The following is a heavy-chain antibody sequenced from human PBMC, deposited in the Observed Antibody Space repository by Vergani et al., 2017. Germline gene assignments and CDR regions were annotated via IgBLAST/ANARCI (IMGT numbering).Heavy chain of an antibody. CDR2: IGYDGRIK. V-gene: IGHV3-30*02. CDR3: AREHHRYSPYMDV. CDR1: GFSFNTYG. J-gene: IGHJ6*03. D-gene: IGHD1-26*01. Sequence: QVQLVETGGGVVQPGGSLRLYCATSGFSFNTYGAHWVRQAPGKGLEWVALIGYDGRIKYNVDSVKGRFTISRDTSKKTLSLQMRSLRADDTAVYYCAREHHRYSPYMDVWGKGTTVTVSS.